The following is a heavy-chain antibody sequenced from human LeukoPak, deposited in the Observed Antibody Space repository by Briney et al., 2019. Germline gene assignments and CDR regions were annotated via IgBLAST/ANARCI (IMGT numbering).Heavy chain of an antibody. Sequence: TLSLTCTVSGGSISSGGYYWSWIRQHPGKGLEWIGYIYYSGSTYYNPSLKSRVTMSVDTSKNQFSLKLSSVTAADTAVYYCAREGPENYYDSSGLDYWGQGTLVTVSS. CDR2: IYYSGST. D-gene: IGHD3-22*01. CDR3: AREGPENYYDSSGLDY. V-gene: IGHV4-31*03. J-gene: IGHJ4*02. CDR1: GGSISSGGYY.